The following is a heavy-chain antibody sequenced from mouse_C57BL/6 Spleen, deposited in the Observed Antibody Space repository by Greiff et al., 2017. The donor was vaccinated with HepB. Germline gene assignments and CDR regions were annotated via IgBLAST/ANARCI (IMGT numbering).Heavy chain of an antibody. J-gene: IGHJ4*01. V-gene: IGHV1-64*01. CDR3: ARGLNYAMDY. CDR2: IHPNSGST. CDR1: GYTFTSYW. Sequence: QVQLKQPGAELVKPGASVKLSCKASGYTFTSYWMHWVKQRPGQGLEWIGMIHPNSGSTNYNEKFKSKATLPVDKSSSTAYMQLSSLTSEDSAVYYCARGLNYAMDYWGQGTSVTVSS. D-gene: IGHD2-2*01.